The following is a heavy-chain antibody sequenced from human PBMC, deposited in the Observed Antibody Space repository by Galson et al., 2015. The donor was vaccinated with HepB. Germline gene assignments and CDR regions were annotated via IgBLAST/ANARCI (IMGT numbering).Heavy chain of an antibody. V-gene: IGHV1-18*01. D-gene: IGHD3-9*01. Sequence: SVKVSCKASGYTFTSYGISWVRQAPGQGLEWMGWISAYNGNTNYAQKLQGRVTMTTDTSTSTAYMELRSLRSDDTAVYYCARDSWTGFDWFLSPLFDYWGQGTLVTVSS. CDR2: ISAYNGNT. CDR1: GYTFTSYG. CDR3: ARDSWTGFDWFLSPLFDY. J-gene: IGHJ4*02.